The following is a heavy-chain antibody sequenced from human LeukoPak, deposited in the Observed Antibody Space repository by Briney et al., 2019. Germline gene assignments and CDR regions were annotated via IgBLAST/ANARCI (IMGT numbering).Heavy chain of an antibody. J-gene: IGHJ6*02. CDR2: IKQDGSEK. V-gene: IGHV3-7*01. CDR1: GFTFSSYW. Sequence: AGGSLRLSCAASGFTFSSYWMSWVRQAPGKGLEWVANIKQDGSEKYYVDSVKGRFTISRNNAKNSLYLQMNSLRAEDTAVYYCARVDWNDAAGGMDVWGQGTTVTVSS. D-gene: IGHD1-1*01. CDR3: ARVDWNDAAGGMDV.